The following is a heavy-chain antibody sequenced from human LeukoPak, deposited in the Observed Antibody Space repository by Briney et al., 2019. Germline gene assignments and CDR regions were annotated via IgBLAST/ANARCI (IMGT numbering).Heavy chain of an antibody. CDR2: INNSGTT. CDR1: NGSFSVYY. D-gene: IGHD3-10*01. CDR3: ARGGTTYYSGSGSDP. V-gene: IGHV4-34*01. J-gene: IGHJ5*02. Sequence: PSETLSLTCAVSNGSFSVYYWTWIRQPPGKGLDWVGEINNSGTTYYNPSLKSRVTISLDKSRNHFSLELSPMTAADTALYFCARGGTTYYSGSGSDPWGQGTLVTVSS.